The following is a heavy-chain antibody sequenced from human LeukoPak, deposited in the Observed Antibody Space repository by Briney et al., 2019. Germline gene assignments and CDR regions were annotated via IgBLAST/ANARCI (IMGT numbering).Heavy chain of an antibody. D-gene: IGHD5/OR15-5a*01. CDR2: IWYDGSNK. Sequence: GGSLRLSCAASGFTFSSYGMHWVRQAPGKGLEWVAVIWYDGSNKYYADSVKGRFTISRDNSKNTLYLQMSSLRAEDTAVHYCARDRIYHYFDYWGQGTLVTVSS. CDR3: ARDRIYHYFDY. CDR1: GFTFSSYG. V-gene: IGHV3-33*01. J-gene: IGHJ4*02.